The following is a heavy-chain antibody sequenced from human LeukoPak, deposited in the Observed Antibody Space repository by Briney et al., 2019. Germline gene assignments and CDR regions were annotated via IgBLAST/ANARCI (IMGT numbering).Heavy chain of an antibody. V-gene: IGHV4-61*02. CDR3: AGLSVTTYYFDY. D-gene: IGHD4-17*01. Sequence: SGTLSLTCTVSGGSISSGSYYWSWIRQPAGKGLEWIGRIYTSGSTNYNPSLKSRVTISVDTSKNQFSLKLSSVTAADTAVYYCAGLSVTTYYFDYWGQGTLVTVSS. CDR1: GGSISSGSYY. CDR2: IYTSGST. J-gene: IGHJ4*02.